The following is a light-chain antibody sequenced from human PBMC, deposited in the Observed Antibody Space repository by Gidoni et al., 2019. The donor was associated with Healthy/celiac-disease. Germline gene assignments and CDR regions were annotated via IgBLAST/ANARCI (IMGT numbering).Light chain of an antibody. Sequence: VSLGERATINCKSSQSVLYSSNNKNYLAWYQQKPGQPPKLLIYWASTRESGVPDRFSGSGSGTDFTLTISSLQAEDVAVYYCQQYYSTPTWTFGQGTKVEIK. CDR1: QSVLYSSNNKNY. J-gene: IGKJ1*01. CDR3: QQYYSTPTWT. V-gene: IGKV4-1*01. CDR2: WAS.